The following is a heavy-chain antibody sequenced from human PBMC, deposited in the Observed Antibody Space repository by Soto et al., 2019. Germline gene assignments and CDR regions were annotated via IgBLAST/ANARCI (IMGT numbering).Heavy chain of an antibody. J-gene: IGHJ5*02. CDR3: ARVRYICSGGSCYKNWFDP. D-gene: IGHD2-15*01. CDR2: ISAYNGNT. CDR1: GYTFTSYG. Sequence: GASVKVSCKASGYTFTSYGISWVRQAPGQGLEWMGWISAYNGNTNYAQKLQGRVTMTTDTSTSTAYMELRSLRSDDTAVYYCARVRYICSGGSCYKNWFDPWGQGTLVTVS. V-gene: IGHV1-18*01.